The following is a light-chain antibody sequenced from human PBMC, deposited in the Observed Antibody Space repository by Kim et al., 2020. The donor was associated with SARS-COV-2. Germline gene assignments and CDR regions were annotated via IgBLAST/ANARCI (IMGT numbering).Light chain of an antibody. V-gene: IGLV3-1*01. CDR3: QAWDSSTVV. CDR2: QDS. CDR1: KLGDKY. Sequence: SYELTQPPSVSVSQGQTASITCSGDKLGDKYACWYQQKPGQSPVLLIYQDSKRPSGLPERFSGSNSGNTATLTISGTQAMDEADYYCQAWDSSTVVFGGG. J-gene: IGLJ2*01.